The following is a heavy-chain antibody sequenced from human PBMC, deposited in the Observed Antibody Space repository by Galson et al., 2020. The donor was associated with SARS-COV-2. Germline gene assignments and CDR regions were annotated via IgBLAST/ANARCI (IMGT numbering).Heavy chain of an antibody. D-gene: IGHD3-22*01. CDR3: ASCYDSSGYYEGIFDY. CDR2: IYYSGST. Sequence: SETLSLTCTVSGGSISSGGYYWSWIRQHTGKGLEWIGYIYYSGSTYYNPSLKSRVTISVDTSKNQFSLKLSSVTAADTAVYYCASCYDSSGYYEGIFDYWGQGTLVTVSS. J-gene: IGHJ4*02. V-gene: IGHV4-31*03. CDR1: GGSISSGGYY.